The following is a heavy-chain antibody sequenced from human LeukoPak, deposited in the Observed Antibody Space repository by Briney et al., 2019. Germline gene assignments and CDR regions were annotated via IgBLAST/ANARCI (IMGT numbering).Heavy chain of an antibody. Sequence: SETLSLTCTVSGGSMSPHYWNWIRQPPGKELEWNASIYYTGSTYYNPYLQSRVTISVDTARSQFSLKVRSVSAADTAVYYCARGFDILPVWGKGTTVAVST. CDR1: GGSMSPHY. CDR2: IYYTGST. D-gene: IGHD3-9*01. V-gene: IGHV4-59*11. CDR3: ARGFDILPV. J-gene: IGHJ6*04.